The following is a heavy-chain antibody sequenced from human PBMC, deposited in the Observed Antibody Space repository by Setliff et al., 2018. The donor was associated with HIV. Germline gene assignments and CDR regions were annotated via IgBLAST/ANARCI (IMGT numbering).Heavy chain of an antibody. CDR2: IGGSGAKT. CDR3: AKDRGDYDFWSGYYVY. V-gene: IGHV3-23*01. J-gene: IGHJ6*04. CDR1: GFTFKNYA. Sequence: GGSLRLSCAASGFTFKNYAMSWVRQAPGKGLEWVSGIGGSGAKTNYADSVKGRFTISRDNSKNTLYLQMSSLRAEDTAVYYCAKDRGDYDFWSGYYVYWGKGTTVTVSS. D-gene: IGHD3-3*01.